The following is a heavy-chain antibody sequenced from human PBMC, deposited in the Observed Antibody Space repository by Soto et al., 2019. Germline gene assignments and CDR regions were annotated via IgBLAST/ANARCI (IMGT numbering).Heavy chain of an antibody. CDR3: ASLGRHG. CDR1: GFNFRIYT. D-gene: IGHD3-16*01. J-gene: IGHJ6*02. CDR2: ISQTGDYI. V-gene: IGHV3-21*01. Sequence: GGSLRLSCTASGFNFRIYTMNWVRQAPGKGPEWVASISQTGDYIVYADSVKGRFTISRDNAKNSLYLQMNSLGAEDTGVYYCASLGRHGWGQGTTVTVSS.